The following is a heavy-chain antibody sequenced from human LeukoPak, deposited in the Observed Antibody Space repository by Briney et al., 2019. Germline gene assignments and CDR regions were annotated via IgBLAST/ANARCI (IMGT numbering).Heavy chain of an antibody. CDR1: AFTFSSYG. Sequence: PGRSLRLSCSAAAFTFSSYGMHWGRQAPGKGLEWVAVIWYDGSNKYYADSVKGRFTISRDNSKNTLYLQMNSLRAEDTAVYYCAKDGGNYYYYMDVWGKGTTVTVSS. CDR3: AKDGGNYYYYMDV. CDR2: IWYDGSNK. V-gene: IGHV3-33*06. J-gene: IGHJ6*03. D-gene: IGHD3-16*01.